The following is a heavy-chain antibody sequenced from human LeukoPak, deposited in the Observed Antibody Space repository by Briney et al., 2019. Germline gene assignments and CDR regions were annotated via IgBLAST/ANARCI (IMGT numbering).Heavy chain of an antibody. CDR1: GFTFSSYG. CDR3: ARDRQVGATYWDY. CDR2: IWYDGSNK. Sequence: GGSLRLSCAASGFTFSSYGMHWVRQAPGKGLEWVAVIWYDGSNKYYADSVKGRFTISRDNSKNTLYLQMNSLRAEDTAVYYCARDRQVGATYWDYWGQGTLVTVSS. V-gene: IGHV3-33*01. D-gene: IGHD1-26*01. J-gene: IGHJ4*02.